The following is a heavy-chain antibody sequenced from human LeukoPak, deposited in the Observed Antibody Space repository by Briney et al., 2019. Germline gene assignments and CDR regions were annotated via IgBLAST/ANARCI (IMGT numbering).Heavy chain of an antibody. J-gene: IGHJ4*02. CDR1: GFTISSYS. CDR3: ASGYCSGGSCQHDY. V-gene: IGHV3-21*01. D-gene: IGHD2-15*01. CDR2: ISSSSSYI. Sequence: GGSLRLSCAASGFTISSYSMNWVRQAPGKGLEWVSSISSSSSYIYYADSVKGRFTISRDNAKNSLYLQMNSLRAEDTAVYYCASGYCSGGSCQHDYWGQGTLVTVSS.